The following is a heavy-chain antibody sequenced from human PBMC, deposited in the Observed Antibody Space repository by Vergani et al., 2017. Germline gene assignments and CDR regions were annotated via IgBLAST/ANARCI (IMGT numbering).Heavy chain of an antibody. Sequence: QVQLVQSGAEVKKPGASVKVSCKVSGYTLTELSMHWVRQAPGKGLEWMGGFDPEDGETIYAQKFQGRVTMTRDTSTSTVYMELSSLRSEDTAVYYCARDRYCSSTSCRNWFDPWGQGTLVTVSS. CDR2: FDPEDGET. J-gene: IGHJ5*02. CDR3: ARDRYCSSTSCRNWFDP. D-gene: IGHD2-2*01. CDR1: GYTLTELS. V-gene: IGHV1-24*01.